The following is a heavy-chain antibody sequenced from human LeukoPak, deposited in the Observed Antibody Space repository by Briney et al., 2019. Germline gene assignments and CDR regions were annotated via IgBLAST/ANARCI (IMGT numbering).Heavy chain of an antibody. CDR2: IKSKTDGGTT. CDR3: TTSMYYYDSSGYYSNDY. J-gene: IGHJ4*02. Sequence: GGSLRLSCAASGFTFSNARMSWVRQAPGKGLEWVGRIKSKTDGGTTDYAAPVKGRFTISRDDSKNTLYLQMNSLKTEDTAVYYCTTSMYYYDSSGYYSNDYWGQGTLVTVSS. D-gene: IGHD3-22*01. V-gene: IGHV3-15*01. CDR1: GFTFSNAR.